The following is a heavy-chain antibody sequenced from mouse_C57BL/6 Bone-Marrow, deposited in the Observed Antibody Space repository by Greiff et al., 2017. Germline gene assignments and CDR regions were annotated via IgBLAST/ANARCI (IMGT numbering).Heavy chain of an antibody. J-gene: IGHJ3*01. D-gene: IGHD2-4*01. CDR3: ARRNYESFAY. Sequence: QVQLQQSGAELVRPGTSVKLSCKASGYTFTSYWMHWVKQRPGQGLEWIGVIDPSDSYTNYNQKFKGKATLTVDTSSSTAYMQLSSLTSEDSAVYYCARRNYESFAYRGQGNLGTVFA. CDR2: IDPSDSYT. CDR1: GYTFTSYW. V-gene: IGHV1-59*01.